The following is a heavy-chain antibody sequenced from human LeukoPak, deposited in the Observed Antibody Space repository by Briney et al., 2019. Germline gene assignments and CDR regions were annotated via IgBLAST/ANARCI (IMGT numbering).Heavy chain of an antibody. CDR1: GGSISSYY. CDR2: FYYTGTT. CDR3: ARDYYGSGSYYD. Sequence: SETLSLTCTVSGGSISSYYYTWIRQPPGKGLEWIGYFYYTGTTNYNPSLKSRVTISVDTSKNKFSLRLRSVTAADTAVYYCARDYYGSGSYYDWGQGTLVTVSS. J-gene: IGHJ4*02. D-gene: IGHD3-10*01. V-gene: IGHV4-59*01.